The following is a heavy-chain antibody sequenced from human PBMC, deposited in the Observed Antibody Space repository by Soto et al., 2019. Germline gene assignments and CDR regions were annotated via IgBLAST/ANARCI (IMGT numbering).Heavy chain of an antibody. CDR1: GFTFSDYY. V-gene: IGHV3-11*06. CDR2: ISSSSSYT. J-gene: IGHJ6*02. CDR3: ARDLPTLNYYYYGMDV. Sequence: GGSLRLSCAASGFTFSDYYMSWIRQAPGKGLEWVSYISSSSSYTNYADSVKGRFTISRDNAKNSLYLQMNSLRAEDTAVYYCARDLPTLNYYYYGMDVWGQGTTVTVSS.